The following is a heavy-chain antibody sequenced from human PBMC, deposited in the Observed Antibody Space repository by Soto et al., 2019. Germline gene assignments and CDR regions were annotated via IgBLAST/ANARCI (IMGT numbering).Heavy chain of an antibody. D-gene: IGHD3-10*01. J-gene: IGHJ3*02. Sequence: PSENLSHPYTVPAGSISTYYWTWIRQFPGKRLEWIAHIHNSGNTNSNPSLKSRVTISMDTSKNQISLRLTSVTAADTVFDYIARLQYTMVIPIEMWVQGRMGT. CDR1: AGSISTYY. V-gene: IGHV4-59*01. CDR2: IHNSGNT. CDR3: ARLQYTMVIPIEM.